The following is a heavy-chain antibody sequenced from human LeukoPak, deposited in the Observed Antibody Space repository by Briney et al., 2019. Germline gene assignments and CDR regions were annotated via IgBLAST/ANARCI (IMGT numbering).Heavy chain of an antibody. CDR2: FSGSGGST. CDR1: GFTFSSYT. Sequence: PGGSLRLSCAASGFTFSSYTMSWVRQAPGKGLEWVSAFSGSGGSTYYADSVKGRFTISRDNSKNTLYLQMNSLRAEDTAVYYCARVVFGLDYWGQGTLVTVSS. V-gene: IGHV3-23*01. CDR3: ARVVFGLDY. D-gene: IGHD3-10*01. J-gene: IGHJ4*02.